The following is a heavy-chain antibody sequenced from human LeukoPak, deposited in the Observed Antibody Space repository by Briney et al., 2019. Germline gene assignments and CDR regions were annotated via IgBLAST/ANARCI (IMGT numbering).Heavy chain of an antibody. D-gene: IGHD1-26*01. J-gene: IGHJ4*02. CDR1: GFTFSSYS. CDR3: AKGSGSYFGFDY. Sequence: GGSLRLSCAASGFTFSSYSMNWVRQAPGKGLEWVSGISWNSGSIGYADSVKGRFTISRDNAKNSLYLQMNSLRAEDTALYYCAKGSGSYFGFDYWGQGTLVTVSS. V-gene: IGHV3-9*01. CDR2: ISWNSGSI.